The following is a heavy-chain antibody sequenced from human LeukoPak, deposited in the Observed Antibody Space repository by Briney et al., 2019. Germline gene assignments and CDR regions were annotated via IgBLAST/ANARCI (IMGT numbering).Heavy chain of an antibody. D-gene: IGHD1-26*01. CDR1: GGSISSGGYY. V-gene: IGHV4-31*03. Sequence: SVTLSLTCTVSGGSISSGGYYWSWIRQHPGKGLEWIGYIYYSGSTYYNPSLKSRVTISVDTSKNQFSLKLSSVTAADTAVYYCARVWVVGATRIYIFDYWGQGTLVTVSS. CDR2: IYYSGST. CDR3: ARVWVVGATRIYIFDY. J-gene: IGHJ4*02.